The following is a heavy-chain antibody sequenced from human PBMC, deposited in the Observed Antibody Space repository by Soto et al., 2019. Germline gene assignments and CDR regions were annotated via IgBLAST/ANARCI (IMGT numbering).Heavy chain of an antibody. J-gene: IGHJ5*02. CDR1: GGTFSSYT. CDR3: ARDRRFLEWLSWFDP. D-gene: IGHD3-3*01. Sequence: SVKVSCKASGGTFSSYTISWVRQAPGQGLEWMGRIIPILGIANYAQKFQGRVTITADKSTSTAYMELSSLRSEDTAVYYCARDRRFLEWLSWFDPWGQGTLVAVSS. V-gene: IGHV1-69*04. CDR2: IIPILGIA.